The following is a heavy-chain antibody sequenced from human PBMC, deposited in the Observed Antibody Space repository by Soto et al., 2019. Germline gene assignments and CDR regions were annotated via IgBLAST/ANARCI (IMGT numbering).Heavy chain of an antibody. CDR3: AKGKTSGWYYFDF. D-gene: IGHD6-19*01. CDR1: GFSFETCA. CDR2: ISGSGGST. Sequence: EVQLLESGGGLVQPGGSLRLSCAASGFSFETCAMSWVRQAPGKGLEGVLGISGSGGSTYYADSVKGRLTISRDNSKNTLYLEMNNLTADDTAIYYCAKGKTSGWYYFDFWGQGTLVTVSS. J-gene: IGHJ4*02. V-gene: IGHV3-23*01.